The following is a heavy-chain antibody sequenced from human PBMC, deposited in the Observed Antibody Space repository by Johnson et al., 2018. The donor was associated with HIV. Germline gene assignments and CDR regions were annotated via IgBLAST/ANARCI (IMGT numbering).Heavy chain of an antibody. CDR1: GFTFSSYW. D-gene: IGHD1-26*01. CDR3: VTADRGSA. J-gene: IGHJ3*01. CDR2: RKQDGSEK. Sequence: VQLVESGGGVVRPGGSLRLSCAASGFTFSSYWMSWVRQAPGKGLEWVANRKQDGSEKYYVDSVKGRFTISRDNAKNSLYLQMNSLRDEDTAVYYCVTADRGSAWGQGTTVTVSS. V-gene: IGHV3-7*03.